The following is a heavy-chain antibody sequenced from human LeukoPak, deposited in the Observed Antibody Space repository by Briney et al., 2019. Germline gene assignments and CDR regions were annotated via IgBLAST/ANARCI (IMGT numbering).Heavy chain of an antibody. CDR3: AKKVRGPSHPLDF. CDR1: GYTFTGYA. Sequence: GASVKVSCKASGYTFTGYAIHRVRQAPGQGLEWMGWINPEKRDTGYAHKSQGRVTMTSDTSISTAYMELSSLRSDDTAVYYCAKKVRGPSHPLDFWGQGTLVAVSS. J-gene: IGHJ4*02. CDR2: INPEKRDT. D-gene: IGHD5-12*01. V-gene: IGHV1-2*02.